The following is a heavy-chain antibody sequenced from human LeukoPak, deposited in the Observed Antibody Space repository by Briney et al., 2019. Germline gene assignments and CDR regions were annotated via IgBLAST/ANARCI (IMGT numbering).Heavy chain of an antibody. Sequence: GGSLRLSCAASGFTFSDYSISWVRQAAGKGLEWVASISSSSLYIYYADSVKGRFTISRDNAKNSLYLQMNSLRAEDTAVYYCASYGDYVDYWGQGTLVTVSS. CDR2: ISSSSLYI. J-gene: IGHJ4*02. CDR1: GFTFSDYS. CDR3: ASYGDYVDY. D-gene: IGHD4-17*01. V-gene: IGHV3-21*01.